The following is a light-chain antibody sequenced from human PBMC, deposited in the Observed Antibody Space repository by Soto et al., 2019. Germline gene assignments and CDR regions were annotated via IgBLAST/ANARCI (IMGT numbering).Light chain of an antibody. CDR1: QSLFNSDDGNTY. J-gene: IGKJ4*01. CDR3: MQAKQTPFT. V-gene: IGKV2-28*01. CDR2: LAT. Sequence: ILMTQTPLSLPVTPGEPASISCRSSQSLFNSDDGNTYLDWYLQKPGQSPQLLISLATNRASGVPDRFSGSGSGTDFTLKISRVEAEDVGVYYCMQAKQTPFTFGGGTKVDIK.